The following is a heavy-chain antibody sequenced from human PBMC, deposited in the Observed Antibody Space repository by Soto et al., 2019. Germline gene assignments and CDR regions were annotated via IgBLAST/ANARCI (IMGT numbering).Heavy chain of an antibody. J-gene: IGHJ3*02. V-gene: IGHV3-11*06. CDR2: ISSSSSYI. D-gene: IGHD3-16*01. Sequence: PGGSLRLSCAASGFTFSDYYMSWIRQAPGKGLEWVSYISSSSSYIYYADSVKGRFTISRDNAKNSLYLQMNSLRAEDTAVYYFARDKPQLGAFDIWGQGTMVTVSS. CDR3: ARDKPQLGAFDI. CDR1: GFTFSDYY.